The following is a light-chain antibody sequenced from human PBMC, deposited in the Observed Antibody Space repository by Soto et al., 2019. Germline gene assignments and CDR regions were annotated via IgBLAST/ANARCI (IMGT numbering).Light chain of an antibody. CDR3: QASYSGPRN. J-gene: IGKJ2*01. CDR1: QNIFSY. CDR2: AAS. Sequence: DIQMTQSPSSLSASVGDRVTITCRASQNIFSYLSWYQHKPGKAPKLLIYAASRLLSGVPSRFSGSGSGTDSALSISGLQTKAFATFDCQASYSGPRNFGQGTKLE. V-gene: IGKV1-39*01.